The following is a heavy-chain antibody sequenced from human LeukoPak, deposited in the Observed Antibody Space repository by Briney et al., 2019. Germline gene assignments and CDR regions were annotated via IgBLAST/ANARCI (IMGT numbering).Heavy chain of an antibody. V-gene: IGHV3-23*01. CDR3: AKGSSKVVPAATFDY. CDR1: GFTFSSYA. Sequence: PGGSLRLSCAASGFTFSSYAMSWVRQAPGKGLEWVSAISGSGGSTYYADSVKGRFTISRDNSKNTLYPQMNSLRAEDTAVYYCAKGSSKVVPAATFDYWGQGTLVTVSS. J-gene: IGHJ4*02. D-gene: IGHD2-2*01. CDR2: ISGSGGST.